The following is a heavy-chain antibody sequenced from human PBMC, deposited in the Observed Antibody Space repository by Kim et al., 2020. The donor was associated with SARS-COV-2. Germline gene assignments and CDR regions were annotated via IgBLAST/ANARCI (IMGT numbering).Heavy chain of an antibody. D-gene: IGHD5-18*01. CDR3: ARDRYSYGEGLRGPNFDY. CDR2: IYYSGST. CDR1: GGSISSGGYY. J-gene: IGHJ4*02. Sequence: SETLSLTCTVSGGSISSGGYYWSWIRQHPGKGLEWIGYIYYSGSTYYNPSLKSRVTISVDTSKNQFSLKLSSVTAADTAVYYCARDRYSYGEGLRGPNFDYWGQGTLVTVSS. V-gene: IGHV4-31*03.